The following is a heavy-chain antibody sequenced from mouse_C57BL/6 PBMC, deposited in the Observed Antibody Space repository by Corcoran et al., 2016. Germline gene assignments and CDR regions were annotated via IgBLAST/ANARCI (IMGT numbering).Heavy chain of an antibody. V-gene: IGHV9-3*01. Sequence: QIQLVQSGPELKKPGETVKISCKASGYTFTTYGMRWVKQAPGKGLKWMGWINTYSGVPTYADDFKGRFAFSLETSASTAHLQINNLKNEDTATYFSARDYYGNCWFAYWGQGTLVTVSA. D-gene: IGHD2-1*01. J-gene: IGHJ3*01. CDR1: GYTFTTYG. CDR2: INTYSGVP. CDR3: ARDYYGNCWFAY.